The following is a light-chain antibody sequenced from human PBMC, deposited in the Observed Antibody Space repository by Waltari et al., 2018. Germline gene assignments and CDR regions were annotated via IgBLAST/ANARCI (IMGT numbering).Light chain of an antibody. CDR2: VNSDGSH. V-gene: IGLV4-69*01. CDR3: QTGGHGTWV. CDR1: SGHSSNI. Sequence: QLVLTQSPSVSASLGASVKLTCTLSSGHSSNIIAWHQQPPEKGPRYLMKVNSDGSHGKGDELPDRFSGSSSGAERYLTTSSLQSEDEADYYCQTGGHGTWVFGGGTKLTVL. J-gene: IGLJ3*02.